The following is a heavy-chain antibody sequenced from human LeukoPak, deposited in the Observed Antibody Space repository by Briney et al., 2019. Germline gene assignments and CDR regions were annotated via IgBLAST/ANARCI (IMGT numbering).Heavy chain of an antibody. CDR1: GGSISSGGYS. CDR2: IYHSGST. V-gene: IGHV4-30-2*01. J-gene: IGHJ4*02. CDR3: ARGPRGYSYGYFDY. D-gene: IGHD5-18*01. Sequence: PSETLSLTCAVSGGSISSGGYSWSWIRQPPGKGLEWIGYIYHSGSTYYNPSLKSRVTISVDRSKNQFSLKLSSVTAADTAVYYCARGPRGYSYGYFDYWGQGTLVTVSS.